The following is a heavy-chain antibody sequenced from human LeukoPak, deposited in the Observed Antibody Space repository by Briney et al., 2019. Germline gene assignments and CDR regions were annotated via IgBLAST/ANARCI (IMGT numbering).Heavy chain of an antibody. V-gene: IGHV3-21*01. Sequence: GGSLRLSCAASGFTFSSYSMNWVRQAPGKGLEWVSSISSSSSYIYYADSVKGRFTISRDNAKNSLYLQMNSLRAEDTAVYYCARDGYYYGSGSYSYYYYGMDVWGKGTTVTVSS. CDR2: ISSSSSYI. CDR1: GFTFSSYS. J-gene: IGHJ6*04. D-gene: IGHD3-10*01. CDR3: ARDGYYYGSGSYSYYYYGMDV.